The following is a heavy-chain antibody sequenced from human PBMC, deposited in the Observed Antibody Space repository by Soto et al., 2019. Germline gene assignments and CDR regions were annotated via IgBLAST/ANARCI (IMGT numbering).Heavy chain of an antibody. CDR2: IYQSGVT. Sequence: SETLSLTCNMSGDSYSISTYSWSWIRQPPGKALQWIGFIYQSGVTSYNPSLASRVSISLDRSNNQCSLKLKSVTAADTAVYFCAGMPYTSGLRFDPWGPGTLVT. V-gene: IGHV4-30-2*01. D-gene: IGHD6-19*01. CDR1: GDSYSISTYS. CDR3: AGMPYTSGLRFDP. J-gene: IGHJ5*02.